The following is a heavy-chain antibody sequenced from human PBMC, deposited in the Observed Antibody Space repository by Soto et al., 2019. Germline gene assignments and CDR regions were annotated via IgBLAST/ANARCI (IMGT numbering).Heavy chain of an antibody. CDR2: IHTTGSP. CDR1: GASIYNGGYF. CDR3: ATGQTTEKFHS. J-gene: IGHJ6*03. V-gene: IGHV4-30-4*01. Sequence: QVQLQESGPGLVRPSQTLSLTCSVSGASIYNGGYFWSWIRQSPGKGLEWIGHIHTTGSPYNNPSVKRPVTRPKAPPINQFPLALSSVTAAAAAVYDCATGQTTEKFHSRGKGIMVTV.